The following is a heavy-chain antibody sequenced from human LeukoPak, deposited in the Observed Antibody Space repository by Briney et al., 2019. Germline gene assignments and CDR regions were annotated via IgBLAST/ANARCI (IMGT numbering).Heavy chain of an antibody. J-gene: IGHJ4*02. D-gene: IGHD2-2*01. Sequence: GSLRLSCADSGFTVSSNYMSWVRQAPRKGLEWIGSIYHSGSTYYNPSLKSRVTISVDTSKNQFSLKLSSVTAADTAVYYCARDQGYCSSTSCSPLFDYWGQGTLVTVSS. CDR2: IYHSGST. V-gene: IGHV4-38-2*02. CDR1: GFTVSSNY. CDR3: ARDQGYCSSTSCSPLFDY.